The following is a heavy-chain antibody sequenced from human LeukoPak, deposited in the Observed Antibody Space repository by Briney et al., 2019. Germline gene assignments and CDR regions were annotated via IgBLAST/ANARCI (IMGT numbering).Heavy chain of an antibody. J-gene: IGHJ6*03. V-gene: IGHV3-23*01. Sequence: GGSLRLSCAASGFTFSSYAMSWVRQAPGKRLEWVSAISGSGGSTYYADSVKGRFTISRDNSKNTLYLQMNSLRAEDTAVYYCAKSSEYYYYYYMDVWGKGTTVTVSS. D-gene: IGHD3-10*01. CDR1: GFTFSSYA. CDR2: ISGSGGST. CDR3: AKSSEYYYYYYMDV.